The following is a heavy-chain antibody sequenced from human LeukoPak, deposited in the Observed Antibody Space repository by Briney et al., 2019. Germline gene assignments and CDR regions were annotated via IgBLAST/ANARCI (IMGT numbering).Heavy chain of an antibody. CDR1: GYTFTSYA. CDR3: ARAVWFGGFYYYYYMDV. J-gene: IGHJ6*03. CDR2: ISAYNGNT. D-gene: IGHD3-10*01. Sequence: ASVKVSCKASGYTFTSYAMNWVRQAPGQGLEWMGWISAYNGNTNYAQKLQGRVTMTTDTSTSTAYMELRSLRSDDTAVYYCARAVWFGGFYYYYYMDVWGKGTTVTISS. V-gene: IGHV1-18*01.